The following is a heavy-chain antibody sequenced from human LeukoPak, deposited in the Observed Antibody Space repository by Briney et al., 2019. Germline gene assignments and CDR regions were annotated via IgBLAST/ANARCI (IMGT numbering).Heavy chain of an antibody. CDR3: ALLAVTTHPDAFDI. J-gene: IGHJ3*02. CDR2: INSDESST. D-gene: IGHD4-17*01. Sequence: LPGGSLRLSCAASGLTFSSYWMHWVRQAPGKGLVWVSRINSDESSTSYADSVKGRFPISRDNAKNTLYLQMNSLRAEDTAVYYCALLAVTTHPDAFDIWGQGTMVTVSS. CDR1: GLTFSSYW. V-gene: IGHV3-74*01.